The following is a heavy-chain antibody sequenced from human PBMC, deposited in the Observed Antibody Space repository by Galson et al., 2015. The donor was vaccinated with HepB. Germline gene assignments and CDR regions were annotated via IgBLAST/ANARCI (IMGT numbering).Heavy chain of an antibody. CDR1: GYTFTSYG. CDR3: ARVGSSGWRTHASDI. V-gene: IGHV1-18*01. Sequence: SVKVSCKASGYTFTSYGISWVRQAPGQGLEWMGWISAYNGNTNYAQKLQGRVTMTTDTSTSTAYMELRSLRSDDTAVYYCARVGSSGWRTHASDIWGQGTMVTVSS. J-gene: IGHJ3*02. D-gene: IGHD6-19*01. CDR2: ISAYNGNT.